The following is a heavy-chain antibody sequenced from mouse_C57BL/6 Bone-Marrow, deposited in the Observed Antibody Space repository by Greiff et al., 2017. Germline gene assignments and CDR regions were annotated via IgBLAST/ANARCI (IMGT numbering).Heavy chain of an antibody. CDR1: GYSFTDYN. CDR3: AREDYYYGSPSYWYFDV. Sequence: VQLQQSGPELVKPGASVKISCKASGYSFTDYNMHWVKQSNGKSLEWIGVINPNYGTTSYNQKFKGKATLPVDQSSSTAYMQLNSLTSVYSAVYYWAREDYYYGSPSYWYFDVWGTGTTVTVSS. D-gene: IGHD1-1*01. J-gene: IGHJ1*03. V-gene: IGHV1-39*01. CDR2: INPNYGTT.